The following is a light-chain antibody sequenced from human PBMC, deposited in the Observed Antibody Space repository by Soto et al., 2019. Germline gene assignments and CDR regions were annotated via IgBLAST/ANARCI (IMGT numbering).Light chain of an antibody. CDR3: QQYNSHYT. J-gene: IGKJ2*01. Sequence: DIQMTQSPSSLSASVGDSVTITCRASQSIGSYVNWYQHKPGKAPKLLIYAASSLQSGVPSRFSGSGSGTEFTLTISSLQPDDFATYYCQQYNSHYTFGQGTKVDI. CDR2: AAS. V-gene: IGKV1-39*01. CDR1: QSIGSY.